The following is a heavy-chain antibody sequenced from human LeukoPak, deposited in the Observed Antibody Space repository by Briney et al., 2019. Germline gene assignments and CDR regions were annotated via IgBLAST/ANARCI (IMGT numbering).Heavy chain of an antibody. CDR2: ISSSSSYT. Sequence: GGSLRLSCAASGFTFSDYYMSWISQAPGKGLEWVSYISSSSSYTKYADSVKGRFTISRDNAKNSLYLQMNSMRGEDTAVYYCARGGSGWDNNWFDPWGQGTLVTVSS. J-gene: IGHJ5*02. D-gene: IGHD6-19*01. V-gene: IGHV3-11*05. CDR1: GFTFSDYY. CDR3: ARGGSGWDNNWFDP.